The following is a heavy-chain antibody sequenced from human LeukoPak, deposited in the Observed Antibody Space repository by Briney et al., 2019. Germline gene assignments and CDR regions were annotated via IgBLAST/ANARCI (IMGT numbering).Heavy chain of an antibody. Sequence: PSETLSLTCAVYGGPFSGYYWSWIRQPPGKGLEWIGEINHSGNTNYNPPLKSRVTISVDTYKNQFSLKLSSVTAADTAVYYCAREGIVGAYNWFDPWGQGTLVTVSS. J-gene: IGHJ5*02. V-gene: IGHV4-34*01. D-gene: IGHD1-26*01. CDR2: INHSGNT. CDR3: AREGIVGAYNWFDP. CDR1: GGPFSGYY.